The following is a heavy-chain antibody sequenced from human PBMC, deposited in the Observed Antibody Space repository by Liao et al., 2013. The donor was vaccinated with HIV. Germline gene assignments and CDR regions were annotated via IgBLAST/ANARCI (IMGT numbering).Heavy chain of an antibody. CDR3: ARGNWGVRAFDI. CDR2: IYASRST. CDR1: VDSISSGNYY. V-gene: IGHV4-61*02. J-gene: IGHJ3*02. D-gene: IGHD7-27*01. Sequence: QVQLQESGPGLVKPSQTLSLTCTVSVDSISSGNYYWSWIRQPAGKALEWIGRIYASRSTNYNPSLKSRVTISADTSKNEFSLKLTSVTAADTAVYYCARGNWGVRAFDIWGQGSMVAVSS.